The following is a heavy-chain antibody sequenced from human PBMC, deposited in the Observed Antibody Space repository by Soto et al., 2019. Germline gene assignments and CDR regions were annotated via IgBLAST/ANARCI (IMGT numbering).Heavy chain of an antibody. J-gene: IGHJ5*02. CDR2: IYYSGST. D-gene: IGHD3-10*01. CDR1: GGSVSSGSYY. V-gene: IGHV4-61*01. CDR3: ARTSLLLWFGDGKLIWFDP. Sequence: SETLSLTCTVSGGSVSSGSYYWSWIRQPPGKGLEWIGYIYYSGSTNYNPSLKSRVTISVDTSKNQFSLKLSSVTAADTAVYYCARTSLLLWFGDGKLIWFDPWGHGTLVTDS.